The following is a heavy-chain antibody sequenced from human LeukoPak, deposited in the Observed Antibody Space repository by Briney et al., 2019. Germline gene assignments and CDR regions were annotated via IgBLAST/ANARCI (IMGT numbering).Heavy chain of an antibody. D-gene: IGHD6-19*01. CDR2: IYYSGST. Sequence: SETLSLTCTVSGGSISRFYWSWIRQSPGKGLEWIGYIYYSGSTNSNPSLKSRVTISVDTSKNQFSLKLSSVTAADTAVYYCAGSYSSGWYGYWGQGTLVTVSS. V-gene: IGHV4-59*08. CDR1: GGSISRFY. J-gene: IGHJ4*02. CDR3: AGSYSSGWYGY.